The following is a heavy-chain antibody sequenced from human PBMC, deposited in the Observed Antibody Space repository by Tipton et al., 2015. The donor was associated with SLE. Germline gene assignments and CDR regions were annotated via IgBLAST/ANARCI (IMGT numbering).Heavy chain of an antibody. V-gene: IGHV3-11*04. CDR1: GFTFSDYY. CDR3: AREGRGGTTRAEEAFDI. CDR2: ISSSGSTI. D-gene: IGHD1-7*01. J-gene: IGHJ3*02. Sequence: SLRLPCAASGFTFSDYYMSWIRQAPGKGLEWVSYISSSGSTIYYADSVKGRFTISRDNAKNSLYLQMNSLRAEDTAVYYCAREGRGGTTRAEEAFDIWGQATMVNVSS.